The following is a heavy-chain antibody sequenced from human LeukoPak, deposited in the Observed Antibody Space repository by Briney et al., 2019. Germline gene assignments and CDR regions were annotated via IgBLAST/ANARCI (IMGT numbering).Heavy chain of an antibody. J-gene: IGHJ4*02. D-gene: IGHD6-19*01. V-gene: IGHV3-7*03. Sequence: PGGSLRLSCAASGFTFSSYWMSWVRQAPVKGLEWVANIKQDGSEKYYVDSVKGRFTISRDNAKNSLYLQMNSLRAEDTALYYCARVSSGWSPDYWGQGTLVTVSS. CDR1: GFTFSSYW. CDR3: ARVSSGWSPDY. CDR2: IKQDGSEK.